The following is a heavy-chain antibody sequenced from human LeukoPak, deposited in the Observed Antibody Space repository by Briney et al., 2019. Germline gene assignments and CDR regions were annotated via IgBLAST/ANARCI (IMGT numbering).Heavy chain of an antibody. J-gene: IGHJ4*02. CDR2: INPNSGGT. Sequence: ASVKVSCKASGYTFTGYYMHWVRQAPGQGLEWMGWINPNSGGTNYAQKFQGRVTMTRDTSISTAYMELGRLRSDDTAVYYCARDPAAGGSPALVGFSGAVWGQGTLVTVSS. V-gene: IGHV1-2*02. CDR3: ARDPAAGGSPALVGFSGAV. D-gene: IGHD1-26*01. CDR1: GYTFTGYY.